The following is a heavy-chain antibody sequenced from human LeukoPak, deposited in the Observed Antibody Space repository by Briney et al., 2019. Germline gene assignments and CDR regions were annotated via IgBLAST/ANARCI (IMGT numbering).Heavy chain of an antibody. J-gene: IGHJ4*02. CDR3: ARVTVSGSYPPGKYYFDY. CDR2: IYYSGST. CDR1: GGSISSYY. Sequence: SETLSLTCTVSGGSISSYYWSWIRQPPGKGLEWIGYIYYSGSTNYNPSLKSRVTISVDTSKNQFSLKLSSVTAADTVVYYCARVTVSGSYPPGKYYFDYWGQGTLVTVSS. D-gene: IGHD1-26*01. V-gene: IGHV4-59*01.